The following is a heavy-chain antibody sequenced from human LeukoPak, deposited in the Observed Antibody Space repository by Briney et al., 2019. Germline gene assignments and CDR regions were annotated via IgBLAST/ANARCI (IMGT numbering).Heavy chain of an antibody. V-gene: IGHV1-2*02. CDR3: ASSCSGGSCYRGNYYYYMDV. CDR1: GYTFTGYY. CDR2: IDPNSGGT. J-gene: IGHJ6*03. Sequence: ASVKVSCKASGYTFTGYYMHWVRQAPGQGLEWMGWIDPNSGGTNYAQKFQGRVTMTRDTSISTAYMELSSLRSEDTAVYYCASSCSGGSCYRGNYYYYMDVWGKGTTVTVSS. D-gene: IGHD2-15*01.